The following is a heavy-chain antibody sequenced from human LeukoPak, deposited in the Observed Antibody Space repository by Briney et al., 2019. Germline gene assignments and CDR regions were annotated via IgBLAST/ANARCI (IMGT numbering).Heavy chain of an antibody. V-gene: IGHV3-30*18. CDR3: AKDATGAFDI. Sequence: GRSLRLSCAASGFTFSSYGMHWVSQAPGKGLEWVAVISYDGSNKYYADSVKGRFTISRDNSKNTLYLQMNSLRAEDTAVYYCAKDATGAFDIWGQGTMVTVSS. D-gene: IGHD1-1*01. CDR2: ISYDGSNK. CDR1: GFTFSSYG. J-gene: IGHJ3*02.